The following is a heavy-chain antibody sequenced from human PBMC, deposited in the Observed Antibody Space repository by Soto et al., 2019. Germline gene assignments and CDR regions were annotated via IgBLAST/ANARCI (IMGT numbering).Heavy chain of an antibody. CDR2: ISYDGSNK. CDR3: AKRVDPKEGELLSWGVYYYYGMDV. J-gene: IGHJ6*02. V-gene: IGHV3-30*18. Sequence: GGSLRLSCAASGFTFSSYGMHWVRQAPGKGLEWVAVISYDGSNKYYADSVKGRFTISRDNSKNTLYLQMNSLRAEDTAVYYCAKRVDPKEGELLSWGVYYYYGMDVWGQGTTVTVSS. CDR1: GFTFSSYG. D-gene: IGHD1-26*01.